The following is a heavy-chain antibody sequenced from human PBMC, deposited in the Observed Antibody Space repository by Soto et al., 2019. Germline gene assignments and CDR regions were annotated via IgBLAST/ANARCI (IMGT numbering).Heavy chain of an antibody. D-gene: IGHD5-12*01. J-gene: IGHJ4*02. CDR1: GFTFSSYG. CDR2: IWYDGSNK. CDR3: ARAWKDGYIFDY. V-gene: IGHV3-33*01. Sequence: QVQLVESGGGVVQPGRSLRLSCAASGFTFSSYGMHWVRQAPGKGLEWVAVIWYDGSNKYYADSVKGRFTISRDNSKNTLYLQMNSLRAEDTAVYYCARAWKDGYIFDYWGQGTLVTVSS.